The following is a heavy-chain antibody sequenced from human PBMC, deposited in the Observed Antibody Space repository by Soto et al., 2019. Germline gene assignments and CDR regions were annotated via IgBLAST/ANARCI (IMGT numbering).Heavy chain of an antibody. CDR1: GFTVSSVY. CDR3: ARAGYSYDTGYYFGS. CDR2: IYSGDST. Sequence: GGSLRLSCAPSGFTVSSVYMSWVRQAPGKGLEWVSVIYSGDSTFYADSVKGRFTVSRDDSKNTLDLQMNSLRAEDTAVYYCARAGYSYDTGYYFGSWGQGTLVTVSS. J-gene: IGHJ4*02. V-gene: IGHV3-66*01. D-gene: IGHD5-18*01.